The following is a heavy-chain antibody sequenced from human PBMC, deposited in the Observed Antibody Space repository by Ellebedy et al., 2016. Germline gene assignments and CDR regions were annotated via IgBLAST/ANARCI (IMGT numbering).Heavy chain of an antibody. J-gene: IGHJ5*02. CDR1: GFTVSSNY. D-gene: IGHD3-16*01. V-gene: IGHV3-21*01. Sequence: GGSLRLSXAASGFTVSSNYMNWVRQAPGKGLEWVSPISSSGSNIFYADSVKGRFTISRDNAKNSLFLQMNSLRVEDTAVYYCARGVGGTSLNWFDPWGQGTLVTVSS. CDR3: ARGVGGTSLNWFDP. CDR2: ISSSGSNI.